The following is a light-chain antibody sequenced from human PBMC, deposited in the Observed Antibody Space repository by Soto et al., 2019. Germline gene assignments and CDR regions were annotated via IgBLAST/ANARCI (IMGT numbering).Light chain of an antibody. Sequence: DIQMTQSPSSLSASVGDRVTITCQASQDIRKYLNWYQQKPGRAPKLLIYGASNLETGVPSRFSGSGYGTDFTFTVSSLQPEDIATYYCQHYDNLPPFTFGPGTKVAIK. CDR2: GAS. CDR3: QHYDNLPPFT. CDR1: QDIRKY. J-gene: IGKJ3*01. V-gene: IGKV1-33*01.